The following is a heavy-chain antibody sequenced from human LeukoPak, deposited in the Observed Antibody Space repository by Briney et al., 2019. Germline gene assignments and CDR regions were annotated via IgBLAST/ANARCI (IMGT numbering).Heavy chain of an antibody. Sequence: QPGGSLRLSCAASGFTFSSYEMNWVRQAPGKGLEWLSYISDSGSTIHYADSVKGRLTISRDNAKNSLYLQMNSLRAEDTAVYYCARQGGARYCSSTSCYVYNWFDPWGQGTLVTVSS. CDR1: GFTFSSYE. J-gene: IGHJ5*02. CDR3: ARQGGARYCSSTSCYVYNWFDP. D-gene: IGHD2-2*01. CDR2: ISDSGSTI. V-gene: IGHV3-48*03.